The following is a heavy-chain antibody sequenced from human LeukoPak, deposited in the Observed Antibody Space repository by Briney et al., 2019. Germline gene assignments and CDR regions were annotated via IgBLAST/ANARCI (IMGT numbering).Heavy chain of an antibody. V-gene: IGHV1-69*04. J-gene: IGHJ3*02. CDR1: GGTFSSYA. CDR3: ARSSAPDILTGYYVGAFDI. D-gene: IGHD3-9*01. Sequence: SVKVSCKASGGTFSSYAISWVRQAPGQGLEWMGRIIPILGIANYAQKFQGRVTITADKSTSTAYMELSSLRSEDTAVYYCARSSAPDILTGYYVGAFDIWGQGTMVTVSS. CDR2: IIPILGIA.